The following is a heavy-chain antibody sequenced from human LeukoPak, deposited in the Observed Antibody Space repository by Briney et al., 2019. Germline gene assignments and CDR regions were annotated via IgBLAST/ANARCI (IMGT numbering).Heavy chain of an antibody. J-gene: IGHJ4*02. CDR1: GFTFSSYN. D-gene: IGHD5-18*01. CDR2: ISSSSIYI. V-gene: IGHV3-21*01. CDR3: AREREYNYGHMLGY. Sequence: GGSLRLSCAASGFTFSSYNMNWVRQAPGKGLEWVSSISSSSIYIYYADSVKGRFTISRDNAKNSLYLQMNSLRAEDTAVYYCAREREYNYGHMLGYWGQGTLVTVSS.